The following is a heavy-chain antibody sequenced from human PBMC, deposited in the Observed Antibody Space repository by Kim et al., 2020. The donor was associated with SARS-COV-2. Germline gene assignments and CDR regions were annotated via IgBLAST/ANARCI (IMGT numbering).Heavy chain of an antibody. D-gene: IGHD7-27*01. CDR2: IYHSGSP. CDR3: ARVPTPSWGSMALVYFDY. V-gene: IGHV4-4*02. CDR1: GGSISSGNW. Sequence: SETLSLTCAVSGGSISSGNWWSWVRQPPGKGLEWIGEIYHSGSPNYNPSLKSRVIISVHKSKNQFSLKLSAVTAADTAVYYCARVPTPSWGSMALVYFDYWGQGTLVTVSS. J-gene: IGHJ4*02.